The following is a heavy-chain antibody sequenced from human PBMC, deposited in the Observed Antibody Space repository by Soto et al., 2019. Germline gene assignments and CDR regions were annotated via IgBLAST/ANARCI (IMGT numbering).Heavy chain of an antibody. J-gene: IGHJ4*02. V-gene: IGHV3-23*01. CDR2: ISGSGGST. Sequence: GWSHRLSCAASGFTFSSYAMSWVRQAPGKGLEWVSAISGSGGSTYYADSVKGRFTISRDNSKNTLYLQMNSLRAEDTAVYYCAKELRYSGSYSLDYWGQGTLVTVSS. CDR1: GFTFSSYA. D-gene: IGHD1-26*01. CDR3: AKELRYSGSYSLDY.